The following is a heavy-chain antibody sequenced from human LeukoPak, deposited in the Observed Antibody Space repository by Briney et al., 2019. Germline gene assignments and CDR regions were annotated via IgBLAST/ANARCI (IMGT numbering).Heavy chain of an antibody. CDR1: GFIFSSYI. CDR3: ARGIWEESSVAFDL. Sequence: PGRSLRLSCAVYGFIFSSYIGHWVRQAPGKGLEWVALISSDGGTTYFADSVKGRFTVSRDNSENMLYLQMNSLGADDTAVYFCARGIWEESSVAFDLWGQGTMVTVS. CDR2: ISSDGGTT. V-gene: IGHV3-30-3*01. D-gene: IGHD1-26*01. J-gene: IGHJ3*01.